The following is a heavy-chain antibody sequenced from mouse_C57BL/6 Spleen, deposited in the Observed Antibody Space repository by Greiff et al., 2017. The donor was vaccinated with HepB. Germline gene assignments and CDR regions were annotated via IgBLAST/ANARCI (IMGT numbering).Heavy chain of an antibody. CDR2: IDPETGGT. D-gene: IGHD2-5*01. J-gene: IGHJ2*01. CDR3: TRRGLRYSNYGRDY. V-gene: IGHV1-15*01. CDR1: GYTFTDYE. Sequence: VQLQQSGAELVRPGASVTLSCKASGYTFTDYEMHWVKQTPVHGLEWIGAIDPETGGTAYNQKFKGKAILTADKSSSTAYMELRSLTSEDSAVYYCTRRGLRYSNYGRDYWGQGTTLTVSS.